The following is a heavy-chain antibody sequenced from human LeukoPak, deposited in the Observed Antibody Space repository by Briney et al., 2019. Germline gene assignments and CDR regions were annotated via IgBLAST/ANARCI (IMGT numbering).Heavy chain of an antibody. CDR1: GFTFSSYS. CDR3: ARSSLGPRGYSYGSDAFDI. D-gene: IGHD5-18*01. Sequence: GGSLRLSCAASGFTFSSYSMNWVRQAPGKGLEWVSSISSSSSYIYYADSVKGRFTISRDNAKNSLYLQMNSLRAEDTAVYYCARSSLGPRGYSYGSDAFDIWGQGTMVTVSS. CDR2: ISSSSSYI. J-gene: IGHJ3*02. V-gene: IGHV3-21*01.